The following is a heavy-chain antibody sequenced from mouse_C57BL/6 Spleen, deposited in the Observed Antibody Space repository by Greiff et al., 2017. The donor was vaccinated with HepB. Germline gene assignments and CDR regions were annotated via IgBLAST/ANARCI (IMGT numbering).Heavy chain of an antibody. CDR1: GFTFSDYG. CDR2: ISSGSSTI. Sequence: EVKLMESGGGLVKPGGSLKLSCAASGFTFSDYGMHWVRQAPEKGLEWVAYISSGSSTIYYADTVKGRFTISRDNAKNTLFLQMTSLRSEDTAMYYCARITTVGGGAMDYWGQGTSVTVSS. D-gene: IGHD1-1*01. CDR3: ARITTVGGGAMDY. V-gene: IGHV5-17*01. J-gene: IGHJ4*01.